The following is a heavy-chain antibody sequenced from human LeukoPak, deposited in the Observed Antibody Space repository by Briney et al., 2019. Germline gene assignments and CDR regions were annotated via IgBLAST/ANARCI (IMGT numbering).Heavy chain of an antibody. CDR3: VKDLSDRDVDY. D-gene: IGHD2-21*02. CDR2: ISKNGGNT. CDR1: GFTFSWYG. V-gene: IGHV3-64D*06. J-gene: IGHJ4*02. Sequence: GGSLRLSCLGSGFTFSWYGMNWGRQAPGRGLEYVSAISKNGGNTYYVDSVKGRFTISGDNSKNTLYLQMNSLRVEDTAVYFCVKDLSDRDVDYWGQGTLVTVSS.